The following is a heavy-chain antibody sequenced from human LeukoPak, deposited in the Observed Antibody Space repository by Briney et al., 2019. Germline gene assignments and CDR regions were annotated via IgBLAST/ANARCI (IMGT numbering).Heavy chain of an antibody. V-gene: IGHV3-30-3*01. J-gene: IGHJ6*02. CDR2: ISYDGSNK. Sequence: QPGRSLRLSCAASGFTFSSYAMHWVRQAPGKGLEWVAVISYDGSNKYYADSVKGRFTISRDNSKNTLYLQMNSLRAEDTAVYYCARDPRWYYYYCGMDVWGQGTTVTVSS. CDR3: ARDPRWYYYYCGMDV. CDR1: GFTFSSYA. D-gene: IGHD6-13*01.